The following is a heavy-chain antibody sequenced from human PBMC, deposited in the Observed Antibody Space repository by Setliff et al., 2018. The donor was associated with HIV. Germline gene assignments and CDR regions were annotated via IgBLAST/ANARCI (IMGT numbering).Heavy chain of an antibody. V-gene: IGHV4-39*01. J-gene: IGHJ3*02. Sequence: TLSLTCTVSGGSISSSSYYWGWVRQPPGKGLEWIGSVYYSGTTYYNPSLTSRVTLSVDTSKNQFSLKLTSVTAADTALYYCARHFSIFGVTIISNDAFDIWGRGTMVTVSS. CDR1: GGSISSSSYY. CDR2: VYYSGTT. D-gene: IGHD3-3*01. CDR3: ARHFSIFGVTIISNDAFDI.